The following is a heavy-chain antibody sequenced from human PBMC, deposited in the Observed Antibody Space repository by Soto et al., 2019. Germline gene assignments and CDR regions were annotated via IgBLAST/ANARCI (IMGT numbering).Heavy chain of an antibody. CDR2: ISGSGDST. Sequence: GGSLRLSCAASGFTFSSYAMSWVRQAPGKGLEWVSAISGSGDSTYYADSVKGRFTISRDNSKSTLYLQMNSLRAEDTAVYYCAKDRVRQKYCSSGSCYSFFDYWGQGTLVTVSS. CDR1: GFTFSSYA. V-gene: IGHV3-23*01. J-gene: IGHJ4*02. D-gene: IGHD2-15*01. CDR3: AKDRVRQKYCSSGSCYSFFDY.